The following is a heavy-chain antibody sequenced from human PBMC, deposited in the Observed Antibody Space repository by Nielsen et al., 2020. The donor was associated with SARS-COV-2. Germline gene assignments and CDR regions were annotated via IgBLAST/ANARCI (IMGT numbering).Heavy chain of an antibody. Sequence: GESLKISCKGSGYSFTSYWIGWVRQMPGKGLEWMGIIYPGDSDTRYSPSFQGQVTISADKSISTAYLQWSSLKASDTAMYYCARHRDCSSPSCSGAFDIWGQGTMVTVSS. J-gene: IGHJ3*02. D-gene: IGHD2-2*01. CDR3: ARHRDCSSPSCSGAFDI. CDR1: GYSFTSYW. CDR2: IYPGDSDT. V-gene: IGHV5-51*01.